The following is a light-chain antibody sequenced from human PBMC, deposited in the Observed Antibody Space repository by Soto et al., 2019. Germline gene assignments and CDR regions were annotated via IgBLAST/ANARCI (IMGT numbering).Light chain of an antibody. CDR3: SSYTRTSTLYV. V-gene: IGLV2-14*03. Sequence: QSVLTQPASESGSPGQSITISCTGTSSDIGGYNYVSWYQQLPGKVPKLIIYDVSNRPSGVSDRFSGSKSGNAASLTISGLQAEDEADYFCSSYTRTSTLYVFGTGTKLTVL. J-gene: IGLJ1*01. CDR1: SSDIGGYNY. CDR2: DVS.